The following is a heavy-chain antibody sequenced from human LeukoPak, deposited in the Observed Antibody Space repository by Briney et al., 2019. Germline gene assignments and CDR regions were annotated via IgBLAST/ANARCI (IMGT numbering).Heavy chain of an antibody. CDR2: IIPIFGTA. D-gene: IGHD2-15*01. CDR1: GGTFIIYA. CDR3: ARTYCSGGSCYRFPLIFFDY. Sequence: EASMKVSCKASGGTFIIYAISWVRQAPGQGREWMGGIIPIFGTANYAQKFQGRVTITADKSTSTAYMELSSLRSEDTAVYYCARTYCSGGSCYRFPLIFFDYWGQGTLVTVSS. V-gene: IGHV1-69*06. J-gene: IGHJ4*02.